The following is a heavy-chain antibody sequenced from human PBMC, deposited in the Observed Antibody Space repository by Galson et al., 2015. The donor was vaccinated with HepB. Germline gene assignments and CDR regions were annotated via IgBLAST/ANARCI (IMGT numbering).Heavy chain of an antibody. Sequence: ETLSLTCTVSGGSISSYYWSWIRQPPGKGLEWIGYIYYSGSTNYNPSLKSRVTISVDTSKNQFSLKLSSVTAADTAVYYCARSTEEYYYDPGGHGYWGQGTLVTVSS. CDR1: GGSISSYY. CDR3: ARSTEEYYYDPGGHGY. J-gene: IGHJ4*02. V-gene: IGHV4-59*01. CDR2: IYYSGST. D-gene: IGHD3-22*01.